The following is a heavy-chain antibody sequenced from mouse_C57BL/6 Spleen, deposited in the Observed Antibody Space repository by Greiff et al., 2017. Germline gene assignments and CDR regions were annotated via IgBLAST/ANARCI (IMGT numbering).Heavy chain of an antibody. CDR3: TRPVYYDYDGGFAY. CDR2: IYPGNSDT. D-gene: IGHD2-4*01. V-gene: IGHV1-5*01. CDR1: GYTFTSYW. Sequence: VQLQQSGTVLARPGASVKMSCKTSGYTFTSYWMHWVKQRPGQGLEWIGAIYPGNSDTSYNQKFKGKAKLTAVTSASTAYMELSSLTNEDSAVYYCTRPVYYDYDGGFAYWGQGTLVTVSA. J-gene: IGHJ3*01.